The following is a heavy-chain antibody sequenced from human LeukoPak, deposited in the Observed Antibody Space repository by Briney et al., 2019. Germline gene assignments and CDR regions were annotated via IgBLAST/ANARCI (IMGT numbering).Heavy chain of an antibody. CDR2: ISGGGGST. Sequence: GGSLRLSCAASGFTFSSYAMSWVRQAPGKGLEWVSAISGGGGSTYYADSVKGRFTISRDNSKNTLYLQMNSLRAEDTAVYYCAKDQSIVGATYRFDPWGQGTLVTVSS. D-gene: IGHD1-26*01. CDR1: GFTFSSYA. V-gene: IGHV3-23*01. J-gene: IGHJ5*02. CDR3: AKDQSIVGATYRFDP.